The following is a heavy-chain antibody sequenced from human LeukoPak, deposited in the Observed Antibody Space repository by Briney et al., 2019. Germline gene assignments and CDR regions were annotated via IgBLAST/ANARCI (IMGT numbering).Heavy chain of an antibody. Sequence: SSETLSLTCTVSGGSISSGGYYWSWIRQPPGKGLEWIGYIYHSGSTYYNPSLKSRVTISVDRSKNQFSLKLSSVTAADTAVYYCARVGGVYAPSLVYYYYYMDVWGKGTTVTVSS. CDR1: GGSISSGGYY. D-gene: IGHD2-8*01. J-gene: IGHJ6*03. CDR2: IYHSGST. CDR3: ARVGGVYAPSLVYYYYYMDV. V-gene: IGHV4-30-2*01.